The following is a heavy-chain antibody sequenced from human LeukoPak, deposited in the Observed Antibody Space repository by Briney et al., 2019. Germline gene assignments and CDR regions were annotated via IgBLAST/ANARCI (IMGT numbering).Heavy chain of an antibody. CDR3: AKSPKQQLARYFDY. Sequence: GGSLRLSCAASGFTFSSYGMHWVRQAPGKGLEWVAFIRYDGSNKYYADSVKGRFTISRDNSKNTLYLQMNSLRAEDTAVYYCAKSPKQQLARYFDYWGQGTLVTVSS. D-gene: IGHD6-13*01. CDR2: IRYDGSNK. CDR1: GFTFSSYG. J-gene: IGHJ4*02. V-gene: IGHV3-30*02.